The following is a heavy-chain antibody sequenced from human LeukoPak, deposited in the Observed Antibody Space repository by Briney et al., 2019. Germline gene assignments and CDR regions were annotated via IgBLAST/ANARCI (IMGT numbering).Heavy chain of an antibody. V-gene: IGHV3-30*02. CDR2: TRSDGNDK. J-gene: IGHJ4*02. Sequence: PGGSLRLSCAASGFTVSSNYMSWVRQAPGKGLEWVAFTRSDGNDKYYADSVKGRFTISRDNSKNMLYLQMNGLRAEDTAVYYCAGDFDYWGQGTLVTVSS. CDR3: AGDFDY. CDR1: GFTVSSNY.